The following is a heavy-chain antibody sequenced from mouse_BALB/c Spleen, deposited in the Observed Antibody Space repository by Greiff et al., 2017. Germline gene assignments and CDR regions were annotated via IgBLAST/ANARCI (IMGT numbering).Heavy chain of an antibody. V-gene: IGHV1-14*01. CDR3: ARRGGPLLWYFDV. Sequence: VQLKQPGSELVRPGASVKMSCKASGYTFTSYVMHWVKQKPGQGLEWIGYINPYNDGTKYNEKFKGKATLTSDKSSSTAYMELSSLTSEDSAVYYCARRGGPLLWYFDVWGAGTTVTVSS. D-gene: IGHD2-10*01. CDR1: GYTFTSYV. CDR2: INPYNDGT. J-gene: IGHJ1*01.